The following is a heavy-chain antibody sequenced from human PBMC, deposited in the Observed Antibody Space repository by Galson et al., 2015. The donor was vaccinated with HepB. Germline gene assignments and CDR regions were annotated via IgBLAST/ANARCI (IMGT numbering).Heavy chain of an antibody. CDR2: IVVGSGNT. Sequence: GFTFTSSAMQWVRQARGQRLEWIGWIVVGSGNTNYAQKFQGRVTMTEDTSTDTAYMELSSLRSEDTAVYYCATSPGFDYWGQGTLVTVSS. V-gene: IGHV1-58*02. CDR3: ATSPGFDY. J-gene: IGHJ4*02. D-gene: IGHD3-10*01. CDR1: GFTFTSSA.